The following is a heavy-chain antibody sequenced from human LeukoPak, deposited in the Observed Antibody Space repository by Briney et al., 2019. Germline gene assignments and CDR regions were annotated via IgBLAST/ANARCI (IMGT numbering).Heavy chain of an antibody. D-gene: IGHD1-26*01. V-gene: IGHV3-23*01. CDR2: ISGSGGST. CDR3: ARGGIYSGSYYYYYYMDV. CDR1: GFTFSSYA. J-gene: IGHJ6*03. Sequence: GGSLRLSCAASGFTFSSYAMSWVRQAPGKGLEWVSAISGSGGSTYYADSVKGRFTISRDNAKNSLYLQMNSLRAEDTAVYYCARGGIYSGSYYYYYYMDVWGKGTTVTVSS.